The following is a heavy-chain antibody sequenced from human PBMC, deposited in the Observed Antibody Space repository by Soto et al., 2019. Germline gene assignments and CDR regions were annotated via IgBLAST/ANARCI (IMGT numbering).Heavy chain of an antibody. J-gene: IGHJ5*02. D-gene: IGHD4-17*01. V-gene: IGHV3-11*01. Sequence: GSPRICCAASGVTFCDYYMSWIRQAPGKGLEWVSYISSSGSTIYYADSVKGRFTISRDNAKNSLYLQMNSLRAEDTAVYYCARYLQSYGVTGWFDPWGQGTLVTVSS. CDR2: ISSSGSTI. CDR3: ARYLQSYGVTGWFDP. CDR1: GVTFCDYY.